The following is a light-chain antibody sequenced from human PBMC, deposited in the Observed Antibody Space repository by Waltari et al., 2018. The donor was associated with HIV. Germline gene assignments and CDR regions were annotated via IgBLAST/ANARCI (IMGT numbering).Light chain of an antibody. V-gene: IGLV3-21*02. CDR2: DDG. CDR1: NIGAKS. J-gene: IGLJ2*01. CDR3: QVWDSSSDHVV. Sequence: SYVLTQPPSVSVAPGQTATMTCGGDNIGAKSVHWYQQKPGQAPVLVVYDDGDRPSEVPERFSGSIDGNTATLTIRSVEAGDEADYYCQVWDSSSDHVVFGGGTKVTVL.